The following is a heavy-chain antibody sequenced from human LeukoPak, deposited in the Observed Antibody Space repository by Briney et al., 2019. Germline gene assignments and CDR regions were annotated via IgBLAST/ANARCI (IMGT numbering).Heavy chain of an antibody. CDR1: GFTFSSYA. V-gene: IGHV3-64*01. CDR2: ISSNGGST. J-gene: IGHJ4*02. Sequence: GGSLRLSCAASGFTFSSYAMHWVRQAQGKGLEYVSAISSNGGSTYYANSVKGRFTISRDNSKNTLYLQMGSLRAEDMAVYYCARGYYDSSGSLLYWGQGTLVTVSS. CDR3: ARGYYDSSGSLLY. D-gene: IGHD3-22*01.